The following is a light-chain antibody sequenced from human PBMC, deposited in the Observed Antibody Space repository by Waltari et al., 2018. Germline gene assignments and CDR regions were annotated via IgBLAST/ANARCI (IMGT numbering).Light chain of an antibody. CDR3: QQYGSSPPWT. V-gene: IGKV3-20*01. Sequence: ETVLTQSPGTLSLSPGERATISCRASQSVSSSYLAWYQQKPGQAPRPPIYGASSRATGTPDRFSCSVSGTDFTLTISRLEPEDFAVYYCQQYGSSPPWTFGQGTKVEIK. CDR2: GAS. J-gene: IGKJ1*01. CDR1: QSVSSSY.